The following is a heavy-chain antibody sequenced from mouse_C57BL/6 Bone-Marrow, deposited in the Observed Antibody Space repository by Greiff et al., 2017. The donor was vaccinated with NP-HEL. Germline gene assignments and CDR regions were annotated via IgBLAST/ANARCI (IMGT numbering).Heavy chain of an antibody. CDR1: GYTFTSYW. CDR2: IDPSDSYT. Sequence: QVQLQQPGAELVKPGASVKLSCKASGYTFTSYWMQWVKQRPGQGLEWIGEIDPSDSYTNYNQKFKGKATLTVDTSSSTAYMQLSSLTSEDSAVYYCARLVTTYYWGQGTTLTVSS. CDR3: ARLVTTYY. J-gene: IGHJ2*01. D-gene: IGHD2-2*01. V-gene: IGHV1-50*01.